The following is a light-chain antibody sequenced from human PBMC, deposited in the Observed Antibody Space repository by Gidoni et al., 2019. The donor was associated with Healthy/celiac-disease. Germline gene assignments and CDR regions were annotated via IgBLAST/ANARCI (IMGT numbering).Light chain of an antibody. Sequence: DIQLTQSPSFLSASVGDIVTITCRASQGISSYLAWYQHKPGKTPKLLIYAESTLQRGVPSRFSGSGSGTEFTLTISSLQPEEFATYYCQQLNSYPWTCGQGTKMEIK. CDR2: AES. CDR1: QGISSY. V-gene: IGKV1-9*01. CDR3: QQLNSYPWT. J-gene: IGKJ1*01.